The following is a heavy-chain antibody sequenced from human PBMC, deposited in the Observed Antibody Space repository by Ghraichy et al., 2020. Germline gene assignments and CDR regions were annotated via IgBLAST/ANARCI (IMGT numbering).Heavy chain of an antibody. Sequence: SETLSLTCTVSGGSINSYFWSWIRLPAGKGLEWIGRIYTSGTTTYNPSLKSRVTMSVDTSKSQFSLKLTSVTAADTAVYYCAAMVAVYYFDYWGPGTVVTVSS. CDR2: IYTSGTT. D-gene: IGHD5-18*01. J-gene: IGHJ4*02. CDR3: AAMVAVYYFDY. CDR1: GGSINSYF. V-gene: IGHV4-4*07.